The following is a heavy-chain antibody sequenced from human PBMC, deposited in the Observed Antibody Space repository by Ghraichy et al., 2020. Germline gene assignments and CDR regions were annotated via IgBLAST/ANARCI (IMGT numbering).Heavy chain of an antibody. Sequence: GGSLRLSCVASGFTFRSYWMTWVRQAPGKGLEWVANIKQDGSEKYYVDSVKGRFTISRDNAKNSLYLQMNSLRAEDTAVYYCARDSAIAWCLDYWGQGTLVTVSS. D-gene: IGHD2-8*01. CDR1: GFTFRSYW. CDR3: ARDSAIAWCLDY. V-gene: IGHV3-7*01. CDR2: IKQDGSEK. J-gene: IGHJ4*02.